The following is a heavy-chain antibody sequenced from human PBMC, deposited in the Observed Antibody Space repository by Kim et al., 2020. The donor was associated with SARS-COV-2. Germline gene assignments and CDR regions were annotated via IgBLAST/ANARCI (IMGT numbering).Heavy chain of an antibody. J-gene: IGHJ4*02. Sequence: GGSLRLSCAASGFTFSSYAMSWVRQAPGKGLEWVSAISGSGGSTYYADSVKGRFTISRDNSKNTLYLQMNSLRAEDTAVYYCAKEGLWFGELSSPSNYWGQGTLVTVSS. CDR3: AKEGLWFGELSSPSNY. D-gene: IGHD3-10*01. CDR1: GFTFSSYA. V-gene: IGHV3-23*01. CDR2: ISGSGGST.